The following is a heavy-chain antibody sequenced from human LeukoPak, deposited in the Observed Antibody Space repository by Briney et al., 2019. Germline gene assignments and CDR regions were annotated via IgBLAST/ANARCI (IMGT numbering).Heavy chain of an antibody. D-gene: IGHD3-22*01. CDR2: INPNSGGT. CDR3: ARDGYYDSSGPHYYYYYMDV. V-gene: IGHV1-2*02. Sequence: ASVKVSCKASGYTFTGYYMHWVRQAPGQGLEWMGWINPNSGGTNYAQKFQGRVTMTRDMSTSTVYMELSSLRSEDTAVYYCARDGYYDSSGPHYYYYYMDVWGKGTTVTVSS. CDR1: GYTFTGYY. J-gene: IGHJ6*03.